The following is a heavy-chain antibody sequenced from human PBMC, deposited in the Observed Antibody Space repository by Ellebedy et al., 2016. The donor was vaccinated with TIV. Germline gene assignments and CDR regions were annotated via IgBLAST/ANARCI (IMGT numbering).Heavy chain of an antibody. CDR1: GGSFSTYW. J-gene: IGHJ4*02. Sequence: SETLSLXXAVYGGSFSTYWWSWIRQPPGKGLEWIGVFTPYGSTNYSPSLKSRVTILGDRSNNQFSLKLSSVTAADTAVYYCAGHPVDFDFWGQGTLVTVSS. V-gene: IGHV4-34*01. CDR2: FTPYGST. CDR3: AGHPVDFDF.